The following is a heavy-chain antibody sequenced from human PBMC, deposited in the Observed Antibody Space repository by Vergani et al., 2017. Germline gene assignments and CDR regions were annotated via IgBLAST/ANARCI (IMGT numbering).Heavy chain of an antibody. D-gene: IGHD6-19*01. CDR3: AGEIFRYSSGWYVDY. CDR2: ISSSSSYT. J-gene: IGHJ4*02. V-gene: IGHV3-11*06. Sequence: QVQLVESGGGLVKPGGSLRLSCAASGFTFSDYYMSWIRQAPGKGLEWVSYISSSSSYTNYADSVKGRFTISRDNAKNSLYLQMNSLRAEDTAVYYCAGEIFRYSSGWYVDYWGQGTLVTVSS. CDR1: GFTFSDYY.